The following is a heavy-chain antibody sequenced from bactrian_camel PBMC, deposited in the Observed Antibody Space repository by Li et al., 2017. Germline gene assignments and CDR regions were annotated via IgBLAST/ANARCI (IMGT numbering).Heavy chain of an antibody. J-gene: IGHJ4*01. CDR3: STDGGLSDALLY. CDR2: IWTADSST. Sequence: VQLVESGGGSVQAGQSLRLSCAASENIASSCLGWFRQAPGKNREWVATIWTADSSTYYSDSAKGRFTISQDNAKNTVYLQMNSLNSEDTALYYCSTDGGLSDALLYWGQGTQVTVS. CDR1: ENIASSC. D-gene: IGHD2*01. V-gene: IGHV3S54*01.